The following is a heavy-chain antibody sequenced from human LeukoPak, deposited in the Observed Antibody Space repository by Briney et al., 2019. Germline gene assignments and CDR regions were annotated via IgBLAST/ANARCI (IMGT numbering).Heavy chain of an antibody. V-gene: IGHV4-39*07. D-gene: IGHD6-19*01. J-gene: IGHJ5*02. CDR1: GGSISSYY. CDR2: IYYSGST. Sequence: SETLSLTCTVSGGSISSYYWGWIRQPPGKGLEWIGSIYYSGSTYYNPSLKSRVTISVDTSKNQFSLKLSSVTAADTAVYYCAREYSSGWIDPWGQGTLVTVSS. CDR3: AREYSSGWIDP.